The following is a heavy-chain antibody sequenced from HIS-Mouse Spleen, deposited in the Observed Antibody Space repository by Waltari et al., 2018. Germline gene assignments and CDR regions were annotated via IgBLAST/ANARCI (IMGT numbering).Heavy chain of an antibody. CDR3: ARGHDYSNYFDY. Sequence: QVQLVQSGAEVKKPGASVKVSCKASGYTFTSYDINWVRQDTGQGIEWMGWMNPNSGNTGYAQKFPGRVTMTRTTSLSTACMELSSLRSEDTAVYYCARGHDYSNYFDYWGQGTLVTVSS. J-gene: IGHJ4*02. CDR1: GYTFTSYD. V-gene: IGHV1-8*01. CDR2: MNPNSGNT. D-gene: IGHD4-4*01.